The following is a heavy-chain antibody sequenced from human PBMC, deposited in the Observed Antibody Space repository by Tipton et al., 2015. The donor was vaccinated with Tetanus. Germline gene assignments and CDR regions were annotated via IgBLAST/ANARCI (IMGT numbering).Heavy chain of an antibody. CDR3: ARTGWFGHMPAFDS. J-gene: IGHJ4*02. D-gene: IGHD3-10*01. CDR1: GGSLSRYY. CDR2: ISQSGST. V-gene: IGHV4-34*01. Sequence: TLSLTCAVHGGSLSRYYWSWIRQSPGKGLEWIGEISQSGSTKYNPSLKSRVTISVDTSKNQFSLKLSSVTAADTAIYYCARTGWFGHMPAFDSWGLGTLVTVSS.